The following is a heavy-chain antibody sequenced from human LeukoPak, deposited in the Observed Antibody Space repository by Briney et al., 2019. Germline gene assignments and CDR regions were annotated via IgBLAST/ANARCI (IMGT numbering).Heavy chain of an antibody. CDR1: GFPLPTSGVG. CDR3: ARARELHYYFDY. D-gene: IGHD1-26*01. Sequence: ESGPTLVKPTQTLTLTCTFSGFPLPTSGVGVAWIRQHPGKGPEWIGYIYYSGSTYYNPSLKSRVTISVDTSKNQFSLKLSSVTAADTAVYYCARARELHYYFDYWGQGTLVTVSS. V-gene: IGHV4-31*03. J-gene: IGHJ4*02. CDR2: IYYSGST.